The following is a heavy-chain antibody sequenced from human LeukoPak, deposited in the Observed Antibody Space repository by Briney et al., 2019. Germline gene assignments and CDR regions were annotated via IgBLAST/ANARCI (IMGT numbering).Heavy chain of an antibody. V-gene: IGHV4-61*02. CDR1: GGSISSGSYY. J-gene: IGHJ4*02. CDR3: ARDRGYSYGIDY. Sequence: LSLTCTVSGGSISSGSYYWSWIRQPAGKGLEWIVRIYTSGSTNYNPSLKSRVTISVDTSKNQFSLKLSSVTAADTAVYYCARDRGYSYGIDYWGQGTLVTVSS. CDR2: IYTSGST. D-gene: IGHD5-18*01.